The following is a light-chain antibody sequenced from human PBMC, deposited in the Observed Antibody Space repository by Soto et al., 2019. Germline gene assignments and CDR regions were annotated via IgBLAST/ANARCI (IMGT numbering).Light chain of an antibody. Sequence: IQMTQAPSSLSASVGDRVTITCRASQGIANDLGWYQQKPGKAPKLVIYGVSRLPSGVPSRFSGSGSGTDFTLTISSLQPEDLATYYRLQDYNYPLTFGGGTKVDIK. CDR1: QGIAND. J-gene: IGKJ4*01. V-gene: IGKV1-6*01. CDR2: GVS. CDR3: LQDYNYPLT.